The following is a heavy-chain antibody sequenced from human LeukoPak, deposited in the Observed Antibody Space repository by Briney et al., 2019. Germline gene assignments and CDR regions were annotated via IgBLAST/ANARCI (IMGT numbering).Heavy chain of an antibody. J-gene: IGHJ5*02. Sequence: ASVKVSCKASGYTFTGYYMHWVRQAPGQGLEWMGRINPNSGGTNYAQKFQGRVTMTRDTSISTAYMELSRLRSDDTAVYYCARDFGDYDCWSGYPRNWFDPWGQGTLVTVSS. V-gene: IGHV1-2*06. D-gene: IGHD3-3*01. CDR2: INPNSGGT. CDR3: ARDFGDYDCWSGYPRNWFDP. CDR1: GYTFTGYY.